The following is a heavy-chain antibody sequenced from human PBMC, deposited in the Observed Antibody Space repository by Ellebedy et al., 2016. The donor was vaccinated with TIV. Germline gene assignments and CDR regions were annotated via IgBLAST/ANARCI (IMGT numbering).Heavy chain of an antibody. CDR2: IIPIFGTA. CDR1: GGTFSSYA. V-gene: IGHV1-69*13. CDR3: ARDEDRFGAALDY. Sequence: SVKVSCXASGGTFSSYAISWVRQAPGQGLEWMGGIIPIFGTANYAQKFQGRVTITADESTSTAYMELSSLRSEDTAVYYCARDEDRFGAALDYWGQGTLVTVSS. J-gene: IGHJ4*02. D-gene: IGHD3-10*01.